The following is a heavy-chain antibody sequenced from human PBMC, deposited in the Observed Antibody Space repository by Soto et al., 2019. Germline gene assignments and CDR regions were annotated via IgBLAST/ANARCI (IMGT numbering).Heavy chain of an antibody. Sequence: QVQLVESGGGVVQPGRSLRLSCAASGFTFSSYGMHWVRQAPGKGLEWVAVIWYDGSNKYYADSVKGRFTISRDNSKNTLYLQMNSLRAEDTAVYYCARGVWFGEPGANYYFDYWGQGTLVTVSS. CDR1: GFTFSSYG. J-gene: IGHJ4*02. D-gene: IGHD3-10*01. V-gene: IGHV3-33*01. CDR2: IWYDGSNK. CDR3: ARGVWFGEPGANYYFDY.